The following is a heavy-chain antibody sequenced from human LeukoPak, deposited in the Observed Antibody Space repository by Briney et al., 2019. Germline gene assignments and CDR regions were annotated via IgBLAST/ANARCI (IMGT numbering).Heavy chain of an antibody. D-gene: IGHD6-13*01. J-gene: IGHJ4*02. V-gene: IGHV3-11*04. CDR2: ISSSGSTI. CDR1: GFTFSDYY. CDR3: VGQQLVLKGVFDY. Sequence: GGSLRLSCAASGFTFSDYYMSWIRQAPGKGLEWVSYISSSGSTIYYADSVKGRFTISRDNAKNSLYLQMNSLRAEDTAVVYCVGQQLVLKGVFDYWGQGTLVTVSS.